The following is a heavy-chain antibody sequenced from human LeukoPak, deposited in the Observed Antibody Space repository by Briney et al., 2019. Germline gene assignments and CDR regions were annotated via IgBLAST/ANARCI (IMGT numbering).Heavy chain of an antibody. Sequence: QPGGTLRLSCAASGFTFSTYGMSWVRQAPGKGLVWVSAISGSGGSTYYADSVKGRFTISRDNSKNTLYLQMNSLRAEDTAVYYCAKDQGRFHWGQGTLVTVSS. V-gene: IGHV3-23*01. J-gene: IGHJ4*02. CDR1: GFTFSTYG. CDR3: AKDQGRFH. CDR2: ISGSGGST.